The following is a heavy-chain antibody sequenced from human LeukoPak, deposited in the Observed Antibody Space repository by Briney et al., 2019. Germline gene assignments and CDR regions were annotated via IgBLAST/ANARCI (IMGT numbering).Heavy chain of an antibody. CDR2: INHSGST. CDR1: GGSFSGYY. Sequence: SETLSLTCAVYGGSFSGYYWSWIRQPPGKGLEWIGEINHSGSTNYNPSLKSRVTISVDTSKNQFSLKLGSVTAADTAVYYCARGMRYYYYGMDVWGQGTTVTVSS. J-gene: IGHJ6*02. V-gene: IGHV4-34*01. D-gene: IGHD2-2*01. CDR3: ARGMRYYYYGMDV.